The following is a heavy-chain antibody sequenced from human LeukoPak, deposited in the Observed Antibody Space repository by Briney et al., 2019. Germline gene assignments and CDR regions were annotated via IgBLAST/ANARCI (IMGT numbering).Heavy chain of an antibody. J-gene: IGHJ2*01. V-gene: IGHV3-53*01. CDR2: IYSGATT. CDR3: ARVGDHFHWNLDL. CDR1: GFPASTKY. D-gene: IGHD3-3*02. Sequence: GGPLTLSCAPSGFPASTKYMNWFRKAPGKGLEGVSIIYSGATTYYADSVKGRFTISRDTSKNTLSLQMNSLRAEDTAVYFCARVGDHFHWNLDLWGRGTLVSVSS.